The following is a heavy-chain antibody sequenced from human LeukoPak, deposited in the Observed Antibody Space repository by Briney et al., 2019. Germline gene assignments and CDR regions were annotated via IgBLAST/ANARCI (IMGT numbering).Heavy chain of an antibody. CDR3: AIEQLPQQEFLQHDAFDI. Sequence: PSETLSLTCTVSGGSISSYYWSWIRQPAGKGLEWIGRIYTSGSTNYNPSLKSRVTMSVDTSKNQFSLKLSSVTAADTAVYYCAIEQLPQQEFLQHDAFDIWGQGTMVTVSS. CDR1: GGSISSYY. V-gene: IGHV4-4*07. CDR2: IYTSGST. D-gene: IGHD6-13*01. J-gene: IGHJ3*02.